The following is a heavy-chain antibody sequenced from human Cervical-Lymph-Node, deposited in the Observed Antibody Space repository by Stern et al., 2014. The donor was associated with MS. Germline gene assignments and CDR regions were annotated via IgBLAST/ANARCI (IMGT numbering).Heavy chain of an antibody. J-gene: IGHJ4*02. D-gene: IGHD6-19*01. CDR2: ISHNASKT. CDR1: GFTFSNYA. V-gene: IGHV3-30-3*01. Sequence: QVQLVQSGGGVVQPGRSLRLSCAASGFTFSNYAMHWVRQAPGKGLEWVTLISHNASKTFYADSVKGRFTISRDNSRNTLFLQMNSLRAEDTAVYYCARVVAVAGTSFDYWGQGTLVTVSS. CDR3: ARVVAVAGTSFDY.